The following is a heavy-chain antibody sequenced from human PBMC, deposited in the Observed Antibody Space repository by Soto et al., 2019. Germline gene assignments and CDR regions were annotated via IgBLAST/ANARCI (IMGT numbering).Heavy chain of an antibody. CDR2: IFPSDSDT. J-gene: IGHJ5*02. CDR1: GYRFTSYW. CDR3: ARKDKSGYFNWFGP. Sequence: PGESLKISCSTSGYRFTSYWIAWVRQMPGKGLEWMGIIFPSDSDTRYSPSFQGQVTISADRSTSTVFLQWASLKASDTAVYFCARKDKSGYFNWFGPWGQGTLVTVSS. D-gene: IGHD3-22*01. V-gene: IGHV5-51*01.